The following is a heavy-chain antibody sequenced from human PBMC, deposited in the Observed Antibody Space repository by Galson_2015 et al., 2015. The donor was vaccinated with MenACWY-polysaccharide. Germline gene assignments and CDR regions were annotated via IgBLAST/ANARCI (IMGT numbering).Heavy chain of an antibody. CDR2: ISSSSSYI. CDR3: ARDTLVYYSSGTVDY. CDR1: GFTFSSYS. Sequence: SLRLSCAASGFTFSSYSMNWVRQAPGKGLEWVSSISSSSSYIYYADSVKGRFTISRDNAKNSLYLQMNSLRAEDTAVYYCARDTLVYYSSGTVDYWGQGTLVTVSS. J-gene: IGHJ4*02. V-gene: IGHV3-21*01. D-gene: IGHD3-22*01.